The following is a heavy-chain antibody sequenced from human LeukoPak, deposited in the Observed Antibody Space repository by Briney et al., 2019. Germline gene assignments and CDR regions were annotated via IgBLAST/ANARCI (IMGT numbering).Heavy chain of an antibody. CDR1: GYSFTNYW. CDR3: ARTIFGVVLLDYGMDV. Sequence: GESLKISCKGSGYSFTNYWIGWVRQKPGKGLEWLGIIYPDDSDIRYSPSFQGQVTISADKSISTAYLQWSSLKASDTAMYYCARTIFGVVLLDYGMDVWGQGTTVTVSS. V-gene: IGHV5-51*01. J-gene: IGHJ6*02. D-gene: IGHD3-3*01. CDR2: IYPDDSDI.